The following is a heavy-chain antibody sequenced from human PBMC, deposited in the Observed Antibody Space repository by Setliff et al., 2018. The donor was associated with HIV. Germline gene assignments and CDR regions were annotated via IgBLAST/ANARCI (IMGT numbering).Heavy chain of an antibody. CDR3: ARRGSRGDYYYYMDV. V-gene: IGHV1-46*01. CDR2: INPSGGST. CDR1: GYTFTSYY. D-gene: IGHD3-10*01. J-gene: IGHJ6*03. Sequence: ASVKVSCKASGYTFTSYYMHWVRQAPGQGLEWMGIINPSGGSTSYAQNFQGRVTMTRDTSTSTVYMELSSLRSEDTAVYYCARRGSRGDYYYYMDVWGKGTTVTVPS.